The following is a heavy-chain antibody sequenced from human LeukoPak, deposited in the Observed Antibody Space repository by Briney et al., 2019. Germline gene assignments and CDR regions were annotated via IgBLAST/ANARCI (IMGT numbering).Heavy chain of an antibody. V-gene: IGHV1-18*03. CDR3: ARDVGDYDYPYYFDY. D-gene: IGHD5-12*01. Sequence: ASVKVSCKASGYTFTSYGISWVRQAPGQGLEWMGWISAGNGNTKYSQEFQGRVTITRDTSASTAFMELISLRSEDMAAYYCARDVGDYDYPYYFDYWGQGTLVTVSS. CDR1: GYTFTSYG. J-gene: IGHJ4*02. CDR2: ISAGNGNT.